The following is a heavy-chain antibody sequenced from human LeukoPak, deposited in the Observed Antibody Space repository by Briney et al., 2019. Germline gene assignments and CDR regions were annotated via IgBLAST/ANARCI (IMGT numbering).Heavy chain of an antibody. CDR3: AKGLHGRGYSYGYYYFDY. J-gene: IGHJ4*02. D-gene: IGHD5-18*01. Sequence: GASLILSCAASGFTFSSYAMSWVRQAPGKGLEWVSAISGSGGSTYYADSVKGRFTISRDNSKNTLYLQMNSLRAEDTAVYYCAKGLHGRGYSYGYYYFDYWGQGTLVTVSS. CDR2: ISGSGGST. V-gene: IGHV3-23*01. CDR1: GFTFSSYA.